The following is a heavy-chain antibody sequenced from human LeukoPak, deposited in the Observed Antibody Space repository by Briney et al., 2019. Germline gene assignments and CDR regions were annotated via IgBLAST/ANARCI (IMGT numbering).Heavy chain of an antibody. J-gene: IGHJ4*02. Sequence: PSQTLSLTCTVSGGSISSGGYYWSWIRQHPGKGLEWIGYIYYSGSTYYNPPLKSRVTISVDTSKNQFSLRLSSVTAADTAVYYCASYCSGGSCYNPSFDYWGQGTLVTVSS. CDR3: ASYCSGGSCYNPSFDY. CDR2: IYYSGST. CDR1: GGSISSGGYY. D-gene: IGHD2-15*01. V-gene: IGHV4-31*03.